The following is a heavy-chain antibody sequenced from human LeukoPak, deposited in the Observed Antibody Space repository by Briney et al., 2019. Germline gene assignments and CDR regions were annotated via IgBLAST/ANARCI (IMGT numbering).Heavy chain of an antibody. V-gene: IGHV3-23*01. D-gene: IGHD2/OR15-2a*01. CDR2: ITGSGTST. CDR1: GFTFTTYA. J-gene: IGHJ4*02. Sequence: GGLLRLSCAVSGFTFTTYAMTGVRQAPGKGLEWVSAITGSGTSTYYPDSVKGRFTISRDNSKNTLYLQINSLRAEDTAIYYCSNDHFRDYWGKGTLVT. CDR3: SNDHFRDY.